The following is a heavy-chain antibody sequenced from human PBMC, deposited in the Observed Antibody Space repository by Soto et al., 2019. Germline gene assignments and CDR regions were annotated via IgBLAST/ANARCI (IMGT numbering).Heavy chain of an antibody. CDR1: GGSINYYY. D-gene: IGHD2-8*02. J-gene: IGHJ4*02. V-gene: IGHV4-59*01. CDR3: ARDRGPYTGFFEY. CDR2: VYSSGAT. Sequence: ETLSLTCSVSGGSINYYYWSWIRQPPGKGLEWIAYVYSSGATNYNPSLKSRATISVDTSKDQFSLKLSSVTAADTAVYYCARDRGPYTGFFEYWGQGTLVTVSS.